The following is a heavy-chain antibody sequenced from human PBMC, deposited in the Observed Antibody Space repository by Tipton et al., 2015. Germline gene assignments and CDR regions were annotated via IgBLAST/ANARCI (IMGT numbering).Heavy chain of an antibody. CDR1: GYTFTNYG. V-gene: IGHV1-46*01. CDR3: ARDQSVGGPSYGTAYGVDV. J-gene: IGHJ6*02. Sequence: QSGAEVKKPGASMKVSCKTSGYTFTNYGISWVRQAPGQGLEWMGIINPSGGTTVYPQKFRGRVTMTRDTSTSTVYMELRGLRSEDTAVYYCARDQSVGGPSYGTAYGVDVWGQGTTVTVSS. CDR2: INPSGGTT. D-gene: IGHD3-16*01.